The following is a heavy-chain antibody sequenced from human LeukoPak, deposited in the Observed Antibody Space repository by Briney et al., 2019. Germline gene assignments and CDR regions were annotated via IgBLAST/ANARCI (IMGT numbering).Heavy chain of an antibody. V-gene: IGHV3-30*02. CDR1: GFTFSSYG. CDR3: ARGPTVTTDAFDI. Sequence: GGSLRLSCAASGFTFSSYGMHWVRQAPGKGLEWVAFIRYDGSNKYYADSVKGRFTISRDNSKNTLYLQMNSLRAEDTAVYYCARGPTVTTDAFDIWGQGTMVTVSS. CDR2: IRYDGSNK. J-gene: IGHJ3*02. D-gene: IGHD4-17*01.